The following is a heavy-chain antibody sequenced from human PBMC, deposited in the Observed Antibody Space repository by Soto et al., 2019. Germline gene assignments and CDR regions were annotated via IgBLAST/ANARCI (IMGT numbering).Heavy chain of an antibody. J-gene: IGHJ5*02. D-gene: IGHD6-13*01. Sequence: QVQLVQSGSEVKMPGSSVKVFCKTSGGTFSRHATNWVRQAPGQGLEWMGGIIPLFGTTNYAQKFKGRVTISADESTSTAYMELSSLTSEDAAVYCARAAIHGSSWYFWFDPWGQGTLVTVSS. CDR3: ARAAIHGSSWYFWFDP. CDR2: IIPLFGTT. V-gene: IGHV1-69*01. CDR1: GGTFSRHA.